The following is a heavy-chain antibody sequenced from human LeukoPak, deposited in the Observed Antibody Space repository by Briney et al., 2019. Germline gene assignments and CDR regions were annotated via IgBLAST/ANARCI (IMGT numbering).Heavy chain of an antibody. CDR1: GYTFTGYY. Sequence: ASVKVSCKASGYTFTGYYMHWVRQAPGQGLEWMRWMNPNSGGTNYAQNFQGRVTMTRDTSISTAYMELSRLRSDDTAVYYCTRDHQLPLLGWFDPWGQGTLVTVSS. CDR3: TRDHQLPLLGWFDP. J-gene: IGHJ5*02. V-gene: IGHV1-2*02. D-gene: IGHD2-2*01. CDR2: MNPNSGGT.